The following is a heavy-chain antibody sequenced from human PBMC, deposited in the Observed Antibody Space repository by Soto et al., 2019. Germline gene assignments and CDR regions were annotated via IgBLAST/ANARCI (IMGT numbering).Heavy chain of an antibody. J-gene: IGHJ6*02. Sequence: QVQLQESGPGLVKPSQTLSLTCTVSGDSISSGAHYWASIRQRPGKGLEWIAYIYYSGSTYYNPSLTSRVTISVNASKNRFSLKLTSVTAADTAMYYCAREWLVKRGTRQPYGMGVWGQGATVTVS. CDR3: AREWLVKRGTRQPYGMGV. CDR2: IYYSGST. CDR1: GDSISSGAHY. D-gene: IGHD6-19*01. V-gene: IGHV4-31*03.